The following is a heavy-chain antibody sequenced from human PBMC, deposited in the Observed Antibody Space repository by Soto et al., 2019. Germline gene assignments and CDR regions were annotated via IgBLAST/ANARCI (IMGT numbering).Heavy chain of an antibody. CDR1: SGSISSSNW. J-gene: IGHJ3*02. D-gene: IGHD3-16*01. V-gene: IGHV4-4*02. Sequence: QVQLQESGPGLVKPSGTLSLTCAISSGSISSSNWWSWVRQPPGKGLEWIGESDHSGSTNYNPSLKSRVTISVDKSKDQCSLKVSSVTAADTAVYYCAWGFQGAGPLDAFEIWGRETMVTVSS. CDR2: SDHSGST. CDR3: AWGFQGAGPLDAFEI.